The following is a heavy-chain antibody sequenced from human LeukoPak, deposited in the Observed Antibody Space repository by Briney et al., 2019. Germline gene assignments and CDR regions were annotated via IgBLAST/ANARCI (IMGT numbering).Heavy chain of an antibody. Sequence: PGGSLRLSCAASEFTFSSYSMNRVRQAPGKGLEWVSAISGSGGSTYYADSVKGRFTISRDNSKNTLYLQMNSLRAEDTAVYYCAKRYDSSGPFDYWGQGTLVTVSS. CDR1: EFTFSSYS. CDR3: AKRYDSSGPFDY. V-gene: IGHV3-23*01. CDR2: ISGSGGST. D-gene: IGHD3-22*01. J-gene: IGHJ4*02.